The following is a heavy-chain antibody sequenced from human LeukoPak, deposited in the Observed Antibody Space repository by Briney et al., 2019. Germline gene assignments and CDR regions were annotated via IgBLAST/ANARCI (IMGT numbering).Heavy chain of an antibody. CDR2: INSDGSST. V-gene: IGHV3-74*01. Sequence: PGGSLRLSCAASGFTFSSYWMHWVRQAPGKGLVWVSRINSDGSSTSYADSVKGRFTISRDNAKNTLYLQMNSLRAEDTAVYYCARARGRAWQQPPGCFDLWGRGTLVTVSS. CDR1: GFTFSSYW. J-gene: IGHJ2*01. CDR3: ARARGRAWQQPPGCFDL. D-gene: IGHD6-13*01.